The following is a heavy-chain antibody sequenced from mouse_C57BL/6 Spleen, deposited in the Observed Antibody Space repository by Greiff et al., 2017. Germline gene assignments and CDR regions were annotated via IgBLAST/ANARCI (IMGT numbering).Heavy chain of an antibody. Sequence: QVQLQQPGAELVRPGSSVKLSCKASGYTFTSYWMDWVKQRPGQGLEWIGNIYPSDSETHYNQKFKDKATLTVDKSSSTAYMQLSSLTSEDSAVXYGARTGPWFAYWGQGTLVTVSA. V-gene: IGHV1-61*01. CDR3: ARTGPWFAY. D-gene: IGHD4-1*01. CDR1: GYTFTSYW. CDR2: IYPSDSET. J-gene: IGHJ3*01.